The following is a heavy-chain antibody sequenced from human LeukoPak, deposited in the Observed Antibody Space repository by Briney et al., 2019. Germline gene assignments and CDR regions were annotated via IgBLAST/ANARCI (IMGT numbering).Heavy chain of an antibody. V-gene: IGHV3-15*01. CDR2: IKSKTDGGAT. J-gene: IGHJ4*02. CDR1: GFTFSNAW. Sequence: GGSLRLSCAASGFTFSNAWMSWVRQAPGKGLEWVGRIKSKTDGGATDYAAPVKGRFTISRDDSKNTLYLQMNSLKTEDTAVYYCTTSAPRATVTTDWGQGTLVTVSS. D-gene: IGHD4-17*01. CDR3: TTSAPRATVTTD.